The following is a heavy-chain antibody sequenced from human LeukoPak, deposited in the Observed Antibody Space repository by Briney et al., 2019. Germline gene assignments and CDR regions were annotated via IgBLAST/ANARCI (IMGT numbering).Heavy chain of an antibody. CDR1: GYTFTSYG. D-gene: IGHD3-22*01. J-gene: IGHJ5*02. CDR3: ARDSLGYYDSSGYYGFDP. CDR2: ISAYNGNT. V-gene: IGHV1-18*01. Sequence: ASVKVSCKASGYTFTSYGISWVRQAPGQGLEWMGWISAYNGNTNYAQKLQGRVTMTTDTSTSTAYMELRSLRSDDTAVYYCARDSLGYYDSSGYYGFDPWGQGTLVTASS.